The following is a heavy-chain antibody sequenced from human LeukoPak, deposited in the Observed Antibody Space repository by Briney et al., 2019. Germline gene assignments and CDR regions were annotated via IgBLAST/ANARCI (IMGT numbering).Heavy chain of an antibody. CDR2: IYSGSST. J-gene: IGHJ4*02. Sequence: PGGSLRLSCAASGLTVRSNYMSWVRQAPGKGLEWVSLIYSGSSTYYADSVKGRFTISRDKSKNTLYLQMSSLRVEDTAVYYCAMGAIVATIDYWGQGTLVTVSS. V-gene: IGHV3-66*01. D-gene: IGHD5-12*01. CDR1: GLTVRSNY. CDR3: AMGAIVATIDY.